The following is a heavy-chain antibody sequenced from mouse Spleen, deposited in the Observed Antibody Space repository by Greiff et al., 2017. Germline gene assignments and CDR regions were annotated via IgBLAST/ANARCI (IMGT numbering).Heavy chain of an antibody. D-gene: IGHD2-2*01. V-gene: IGHV5-9*04. CDR2: ISSGGGNT. J-gene: IGHJ1*01. Sequence: EVKLMESGGGLVKLGGSLKLSCAASGFTFSSYAMSWVRQTPEKRLEWVATISSGGGNTYYPDSVKGRFTISRDNAKNTLYLQMSSLKSEDTAMYYCARLCGYDWYFDVWGAGTTVTVSS. CDR1: GFTFSSYA. CDR3: ARLCGYDWYFDV.